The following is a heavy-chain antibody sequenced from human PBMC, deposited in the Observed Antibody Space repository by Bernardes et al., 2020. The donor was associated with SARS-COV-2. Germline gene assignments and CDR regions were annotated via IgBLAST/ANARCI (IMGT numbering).Heavy chain of an antibody. CDR3: ARMEGGYKRGYFDY. CDR1: GFTFSSYA. Sequence: GGSLRLSCAASGFTFSSYAMHWVRQAPGKGLEYVSAISSNGGSTYYANSVKGRFTISRDNSKNTLYLQMGSLRAEDMAVYYCARMEGGYKRGYFDYWGQGTLVTVSS. CDR2: ISSNGGST. J-gene: IGHJ4*02. V-gene: IGHV3-64*01. D-gene: IGHD5-12*01.